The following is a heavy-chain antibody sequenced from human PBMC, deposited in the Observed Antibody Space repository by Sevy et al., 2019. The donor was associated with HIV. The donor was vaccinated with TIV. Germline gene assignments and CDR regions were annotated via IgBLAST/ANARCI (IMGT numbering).Heavy chain of an antibody. Sequence: GGSLRLSCAASGFTFSSYAMSWVRQAPGKGLEGKGLEWVSTISGGGGGTYYADSVRGRFTSSRDNSKNTLYLQVNGVRVEDTAVYCCAKHYIHDMADGWYFDLWGRGTLVTVSS. J-gene: IGHJ2*01. D-gene: IGHD4-4*01. CDR1: GFTFSSYA. CDR2: ISGGGGGT. CDR3: AKHYIHDMADGWYFDL. V-gene: IGHV3-23*01.